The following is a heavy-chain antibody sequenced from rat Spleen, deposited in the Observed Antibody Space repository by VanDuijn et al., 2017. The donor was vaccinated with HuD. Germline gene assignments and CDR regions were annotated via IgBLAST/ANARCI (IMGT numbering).Heavy chain of an antibody. CDR3: ARRDYGYGFTY. J-gene: IGHJ3*01. CDR2: ISYDGGDT. D-gene: IGHD1-7*01. V-gene: IGHV5-29*01. CDR1: GFTFGDYY. Sequence: EVQLVESDGGLVQPGRSLKLSCAVSGFTFGDYYMAWVRQAPTKGLEWVTTISYDGGDTYYRDSVKGRFTISRDNAKRNLYLQMDSLRSEDTATYYCARRDYGYGFTYWGQGTLVTVSS.